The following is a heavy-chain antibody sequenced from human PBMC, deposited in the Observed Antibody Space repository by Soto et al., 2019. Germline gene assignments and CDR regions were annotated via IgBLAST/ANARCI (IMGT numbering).Heavy chain of an antibody. V-gene: IGHV3-30*18. J-gene: IGHJ6*02. Sequence: PGGSLRLSCAASGFTFSSYGMHWVRQAPGKGLEWVAVISYDGSNKYYADSVKGRFTISRDNSKNTLYLQMNSLRAEDTAVYYCAKGDSSSSGLFYYYYYYGMDVWGQGTLVTVSS. D-gene: IGHD6-6*01. CDR1: GFTFSSYG. CDR3: AKGDSSSSGLFYYYYYYGMDV. CDR2: ISYDGSNK.